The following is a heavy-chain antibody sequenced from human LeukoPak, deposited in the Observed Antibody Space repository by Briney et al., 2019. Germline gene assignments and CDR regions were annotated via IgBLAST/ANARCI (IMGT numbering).Heavy chain of an antibody. J-gene: IGHJ4*02. CDR2: IHPNTGGT. CDR1: GYIFTCYY. D-gene: IGHD5-12*01. Sequence: ASVKVSCKASGYIFTCYYMHWVRQAPGQGLEWMGRIHPNTGGTDYAQKFQGRVTMTRDTSISTAYMELSSLTSDDTAVYHCARAGYSGYDLDYWGQGTLVTVSS. CDR3: ARAGYSGYDLDY. V-gene: IGHV1-2*06.